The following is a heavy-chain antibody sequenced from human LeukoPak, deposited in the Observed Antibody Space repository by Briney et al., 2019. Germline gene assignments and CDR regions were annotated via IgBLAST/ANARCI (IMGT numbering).Heavy chain of an antibody. CDR3: ARASGGNIAY. D-gene: IGHD4-23*01. J-gene: IGHJ4*02. Sequence: LRLSCAASGFTFNNYAMSWVRQAPGKGLEWIGYIYHSGSTFYNPSLKSRVTISVDRSKNQFSLNLSSVTAADTAVYYCARASGGNIAYWGQGILVTVSS. CDR2: IYHSGST. V-gene: IGHV4-30-2*01. CDR1: GFTFNNYA.